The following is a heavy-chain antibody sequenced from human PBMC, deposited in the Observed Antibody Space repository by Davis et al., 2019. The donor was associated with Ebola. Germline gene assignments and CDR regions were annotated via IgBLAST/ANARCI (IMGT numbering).Heavy chain of an antibody. CDR3: ARDPRDGFPERDF. CDR2: IKQDGSEK. V-gene: IGHV3-7*01. D-gene: IGHD5-24*01. CDR1: GFTLSSYW. J-gene: IGHJ4*02. Sequence: ESLKIPCAASGFTLSSYWMSWVRQAPGKGLEWVANIKQDGSEKYYVDSVKGRFTISRDNAKNSLYLQMNSLRAEDTAVYYCARDPRDGFPERDFWGQGTLVNVSS.